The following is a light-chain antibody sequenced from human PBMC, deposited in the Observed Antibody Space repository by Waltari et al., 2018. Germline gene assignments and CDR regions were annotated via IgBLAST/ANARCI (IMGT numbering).Light chain of an antibody. CDR1: RSVSGVY. CDR2: SSS. Sequence: EVVLTQSPGTLSLSPGERATLSCGASRSVSGVYLAWYQQKPGQAPRLLIHSSSSRATGVPDRFSGSGSGTDFTLTVSSLQAEDVAVYYCHQYYIPPLTFGQGTRLEIK. V-gene: IGKV3-20*01. CDR3: HQYYIPPLT. J-gene: IGKJ5*01.